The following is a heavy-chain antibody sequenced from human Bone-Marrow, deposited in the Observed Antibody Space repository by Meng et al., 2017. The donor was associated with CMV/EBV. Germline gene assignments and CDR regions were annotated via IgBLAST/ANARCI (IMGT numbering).Heavy chain of an antibody. V-gene: IGHV3-21*01. CDR2: ISSSSSYI. J-gene: IGHJ4*02. CDR1: GFTFSSYS. D-gene: IGHD2-21*01. Sequence: GESLKISCAAPGFTFSSYSMNWVRQAPGKGLEWVSSISSSSSYIYYADSVKGRFTISRDNAKNSLYLQMNSLRAEDTAVYYCARGLVVVIARGRSAVDYWGQGTLVTVSS. CDR3: ARGLVVVIARGRSAVDY.